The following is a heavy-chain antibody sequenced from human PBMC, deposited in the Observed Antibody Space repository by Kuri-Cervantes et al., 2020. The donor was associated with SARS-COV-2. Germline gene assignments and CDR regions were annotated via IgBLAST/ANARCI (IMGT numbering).Heavy chain of an antibody. V-gene: IGHV3-30*02. CDR2: IRYDGSNK. Sequence: GESLKISCAASGFTFSSYGMHWARRAPGKGLEWVAFIRYDGSNKYYADSVKGRFTISRDNSKNTLYLQMNSLGAEDTAVYYCANSFYDTSSVPRLDYWGQGTLVTVSS. D-gene: IGHD2/OR15-2a*01. J-gene: IGHJ4*02. CDR3: ANSFYDTSSVPRLDY. CDR1: GFTFSSYG.